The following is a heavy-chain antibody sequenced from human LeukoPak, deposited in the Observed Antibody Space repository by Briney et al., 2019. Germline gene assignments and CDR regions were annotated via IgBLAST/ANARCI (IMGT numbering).Heavy chain of an antibody. J-gene: IGHJ4*02. Sequence: GGSLRLSCAASGFTFSRYWMTWVRQAPGKGLEWVAHIKEDATESRSVDSVKGRFTISRDNTKNSLFLQLNSLRAEDTAVYYCAKNGVGAEHYFDYWGQGTLVTVSS. D-gene: IGHD1-26*01. CDR1: GFTFSRYW. V-gene: IGHV3-7*01. CDR2: IKEDATES. CDR3: AKNGVGAEHYFDY.